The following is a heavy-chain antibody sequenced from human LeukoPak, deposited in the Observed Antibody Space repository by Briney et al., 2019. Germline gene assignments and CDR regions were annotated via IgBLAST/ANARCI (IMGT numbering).Heavy chain of an antibody. J-gene: IGHJ4*02. CDR3: ARGQDIVLMVYATHLYFDY. V-gene: IGHV1-46*03. CDR1: GYTFTSYY. Sequence: GASVKVSCKASGYTFTSYYMHWVRQAPGRGLEWMGIINPSGGSTSYAQKFQGRVTMTRDTSTSTVYMELSSLRSEDTAVYYCARGQDIVLMVYATHLYFDYWGQGTLVTVSS. CDR2: INPSGGST. D-gene: IGHD2-8*01.